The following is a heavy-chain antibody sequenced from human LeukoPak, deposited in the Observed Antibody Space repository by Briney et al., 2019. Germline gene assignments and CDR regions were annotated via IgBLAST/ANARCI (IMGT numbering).Heavy chain of an antibody. CDR3: ARAVGAAQGYYYYYYMDV. D-gene: IGHD6-6*01. J-gene: IGHJ6*03. CDR1: GFTVSSNY. V-gene: IGHV3-66*01. CDR2: FYNGGST. Sequence: QPGGSLRLSCAASGFTVSSNYMNWVRQAPGKGLEWVSVFYNGGSTYYADSVKGRFTISRDNSKNMLYLQMNSLRAEDTAVYYCARAVGAAQGYYYYYYMDVWGKGTTVTVSS.